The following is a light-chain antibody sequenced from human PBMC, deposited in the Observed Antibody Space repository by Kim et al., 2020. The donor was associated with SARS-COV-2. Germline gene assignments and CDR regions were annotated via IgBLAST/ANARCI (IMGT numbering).Light chain of an antibody. V-gene: IGLV10-54*04. CDR2: RNN. CDR1: INNVGYQG. Sequence: QTAPLTCTGNINNVGYQGAAWLQQHQGHPPKLLSYRNNKRPSGISERFSASRSGNTASLTITDLQPEDEADYYCSAWDNSLGDWVFGGGTQLTVL. J-gene: IGLJ3*02. CDR3: SAWDNSLGDWV.